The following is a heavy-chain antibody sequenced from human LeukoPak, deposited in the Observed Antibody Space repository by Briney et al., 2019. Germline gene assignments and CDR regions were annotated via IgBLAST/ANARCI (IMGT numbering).Heavy chain of an antibody. CDR1: GYTFTSYY. CDR3: ARDRSYCSSTSCYTQSVFDY. CDR2: INPSGGST. Sequence: ASVKVSCKASGYTFTSYYMHWVRQAPGQGLEWMGIINPSGGSTSYAQKFQGRVTMTRDTSTSTVYMELSSLRSEDTAVYYCARDRSYCSSTSCYTQSVFDYWGQGTLVTVSS. D-gene: IGHD2-2*02. V-gene: IGHV1-46*01. J-gene: IGHJ4*02.